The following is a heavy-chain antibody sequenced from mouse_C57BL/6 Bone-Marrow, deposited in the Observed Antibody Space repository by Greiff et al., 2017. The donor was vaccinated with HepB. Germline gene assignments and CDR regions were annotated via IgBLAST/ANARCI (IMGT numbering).Heavy chain of an antibody. CDR3: AREGWLLRNFDY. V-gene: IGHV1-20*01. D-gene: IGHD2-3*01. J-gene: IGHJ2*01. Sequence: EVKLMESGPELVKPGDSVKISCKASGYSFTGYFMNWVMQSHGKSLEWIGRINPYNGDTFYNQKFKCKATLTLDKSSSTANMELRSLTSEDSAVYYCAREGWLLRNFDYWGQGTTLTVSS. CDR2: INPYNGDT. CDR1: GYSFTGYF.